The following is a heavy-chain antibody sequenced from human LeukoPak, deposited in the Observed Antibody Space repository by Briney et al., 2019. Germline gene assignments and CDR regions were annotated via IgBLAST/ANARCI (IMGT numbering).Heavy chain of an antibody. J-gene: IGHJ3*02. Sequence: SETLSLTCAVYGGSFSGYYWSWIRQPPGKGLEWIGEINHSGSTNYNPSLKSRVTISVDTSKNQFSLKLSSVTAADTAVYYCARQSYPLGYCSSTSCPKRAFDIWGRGTMVTVSS. CDR1: GGSFSGYY. D-gene: IGHD2-2*01. V-gene: IGHV4-34*01. CDR2: INHSGST. CDR3: ARQSYPLGYCSSTSCPKRAFDI.